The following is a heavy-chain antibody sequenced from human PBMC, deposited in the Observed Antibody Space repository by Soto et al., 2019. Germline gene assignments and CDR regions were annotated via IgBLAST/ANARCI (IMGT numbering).Heavy chain of an antibody. D-gene: IGHD2-21*01. V-gene: IGHV4-61*01. J-gene: IGHJ5*02. CDR2: IYYSGST. Sequence: PSETLSLTCTVSGGSVSSGSYYWSWIRQPPGKGLEWIGYIYYSGSTNYNPSLKSRVTISVDTSKNQFSLKLSSVTAADTAVYYCAKNAFCVRSSCSSIYGFGPWSQGFLVTVSS. CDR1: GGSVSSGSYY. CDR3: AKNAFCVRSSCSSIYGFGP.